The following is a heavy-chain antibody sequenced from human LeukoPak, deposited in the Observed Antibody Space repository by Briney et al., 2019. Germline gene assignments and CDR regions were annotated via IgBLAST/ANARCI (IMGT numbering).Heavy chain of an antibody. Sequence: GGSLRLSCAASGFTFSSYGMHWVRQAPGKGLEWVAFIRYDGSNKYYAGSVKGRFTISRDNSKNTLYLQMNSLRAEDTAVYYCASTDSGWYYFDYWGQGTLVTVSS. D-gene: IGHD6-19*01. V-gene: IGHV3-30*02. CDR1: GFTFSSYG. CDR3: ASTDSGWYYFDY. CDR2: IRYDGSNK. J-gene: IGHJ4*02.